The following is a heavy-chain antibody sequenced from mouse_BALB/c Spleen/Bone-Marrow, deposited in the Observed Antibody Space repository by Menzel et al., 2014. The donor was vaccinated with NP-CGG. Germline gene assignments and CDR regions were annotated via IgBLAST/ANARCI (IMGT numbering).Heavy chain of an antibody. D-gene: IGHD1-1*01. CDR1: GFNIKDTY. Sequence: EVQGVESGAELVKPGASVKLSCTASGFNIKDTYMHWVKQRPEQGLEWIGRIDPANGNTKYGPKFQGKATITADTSSNTAYLQLSSLTSEDTAVYYCASYYYGSSGFAYWGQGTLVTVSA. V-gene: IGHV14-3*02. J-gene: IGHJ3*01. CDR2: IDPANGNT. CDR3: ASYYYGSSGFAY.